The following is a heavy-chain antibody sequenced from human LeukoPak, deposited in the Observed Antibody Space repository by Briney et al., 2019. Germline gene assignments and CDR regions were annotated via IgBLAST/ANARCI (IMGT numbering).Heavy chain of an antibody. D-gene: IGHD3-10*01. CDR3: AKNRVLLWFGESIRGGAFDI. Sequence: GGSLRLSCAASGFTFSSFAMTWVRQAPGKGLEWVSVINTGGGTTDYADSVKGRFTISRDNSKNTLYLQMNSLRAEDTAVYYCAKNRVLLWFGESIRGGAFDIWGQGTMVTVSS. V-gene: IGHV3-23*01. CDR1: GFTFSSFA. J-gene: IGHJ3*02. CDR2: INTGGGTT.